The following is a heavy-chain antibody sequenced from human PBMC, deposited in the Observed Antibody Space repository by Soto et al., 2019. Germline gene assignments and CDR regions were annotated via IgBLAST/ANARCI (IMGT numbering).Heavy chain of an antibody. J-gene: IGHJ5*02. V-gene: IGHV3-30*18. CDR1: GFTFSSYG. CDR2: ISYDGSNK. CDR3: AKSDWRYCSSTSCLSRDWFYP. D-gene: IGHD2-2*01. Sequence: QVQLVESGGGVVQPGRSLRLSCAASGFTFSSYGMHWVRQAPGKGLEWVAVISYDGSNKYYADSVKGRFTISRDNSKNTLYLQMNSLRAEDTAVYYCAKSDWRYCSSTSCLSRDWFYPWGQGTLVTVSS.